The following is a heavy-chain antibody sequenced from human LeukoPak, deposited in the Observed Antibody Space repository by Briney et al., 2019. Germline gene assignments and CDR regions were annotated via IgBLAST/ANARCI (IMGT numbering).Heavy chain of an antibody. CDR1: GYTFTGYY. Sequence: GASVKVSCKASGYTFTGYYMHWVRQAPGQGLEWMGWINPNSGGTNYAQKFQGRVTMTRNTSISTAYMELSSLRSEDTAVYYCARGNYDFWSGYRSPRVYYYYYGMDVWGQGTTVTVSS. J-gene: IGHJ6*02. D-gene: IGHD3-3*01. V-gene: IGHV1-2*02. CDR3: ARGNYDFWSGYRSPRVYYYYYGMDV. CDR2: INPNSGGT.